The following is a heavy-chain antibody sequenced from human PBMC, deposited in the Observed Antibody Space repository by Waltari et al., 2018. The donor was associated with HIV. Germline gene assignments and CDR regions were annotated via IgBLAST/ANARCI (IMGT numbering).Heavy chain of an antibody. D-gene: IGHD1-20*01. J-gene: IGHJ4*02. V-gene: IGHV3-30*18. CDR2: ISYDGSNK. CDR3: AKDRDNWNHLPGAFDY. Sequence: QVQMVEFGGGVVQPGRSLRPSCAASGFTFSSYGMHWLRQAPAKGLEWVAVISYDGSNKYYADSVKGRFTISRDNSKNTLYLQMNSLRAEDTAVYYCAKDRDNWNHLPGAFDYWGQGTLVTVSS. CDR1: GFTFSSYG.